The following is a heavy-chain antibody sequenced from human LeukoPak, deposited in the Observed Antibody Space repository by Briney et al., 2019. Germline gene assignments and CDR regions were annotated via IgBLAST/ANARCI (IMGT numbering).Heavy chain of an antibody. J-gene: IGHJ6*03. V-gene: IGHV4-59*01. CDR2: IYYSGST. CDR3: ARTYYDYVWGSYRSYYYYMDV. CDR1: GGSISSYY. Sequence: KPSETLSLTCTVSGGSISSYYWSWIRQPPGKGLEWIGYIYYSGSTNYNPSLKIRVTISVDTSKNQFSLKLSSVTDADTAVYYCARTYYDYVWGSYRSYYYYMDVWGKGTTVTVSS. D-gene: IGHD3-16*02.